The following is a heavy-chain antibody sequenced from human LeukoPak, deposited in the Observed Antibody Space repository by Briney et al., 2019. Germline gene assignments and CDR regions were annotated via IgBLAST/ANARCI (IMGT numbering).Heavy chain of an antibody. CDR3: RRGGNGTYNAFDI. CDR1: GFTFSKQY. V-gene: IGHV3-74*01. D-gene: IGHD1-26*01. J-gene: IGHJ3*02. CDR2: INSDGSST. Sequence: PGGSLRLSCADSGFTFSKQYMHWVRHAPGKGLVWVSRINSDGSSTYYADSVKGGFTISRDNAKKTLCLQMNSLRAEDTAVYYCRRGGNGTYNAFDIWGQGTMVTVSS.